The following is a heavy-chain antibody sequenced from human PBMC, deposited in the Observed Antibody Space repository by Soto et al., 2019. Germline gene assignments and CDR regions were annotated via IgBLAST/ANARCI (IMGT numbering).Heavy chain of an antibody. CDR2: ISGSGNSK. D-gene: IGHD3-10*01. V-gene: IGHV3-23*01. CDR1: GFTFENHV. Sequence: PGGSLRLSCEASGFTFENHVLTWVRQAPEKGLEWVAAISGSGNSKYYAESVKGRFSTSRDKSGQTLHLQMTSLTVDDTAIYFCARVLRREYRASLTYAFDFWGQGAMVTVSS. CDR3: ARVLRREYRASLTYAFDF. J-gene: IGHJ3*01.